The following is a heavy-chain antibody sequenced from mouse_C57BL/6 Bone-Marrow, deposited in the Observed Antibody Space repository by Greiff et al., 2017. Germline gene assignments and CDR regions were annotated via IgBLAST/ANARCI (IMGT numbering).Heavy chain of an antibody. CDR1: GYTFTSYW. Sequence: QVQLKESGAELVKPGASVKMSCKASGYTFTSYWITWVKQRPGQGLEWIGDIYPGSGSTNYNEKFKSKATLTVDTSSSTAYMQLSSLTSEDSAVFYCARGDYDYDGFAYWGQGTLVTVSA. J-gene: IGHJ3*01. D-gene: IGHD2-4*01. V-gene: IGHV1-55*01. CDR2: IYPGSGST. CDR3: ARGDYDYDGFAY.